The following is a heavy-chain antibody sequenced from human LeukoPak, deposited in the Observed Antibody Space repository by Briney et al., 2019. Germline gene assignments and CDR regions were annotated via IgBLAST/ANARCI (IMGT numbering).Heavy chain of an antibody. CDR1: GGSFSGDY. V-gene: IGHV4-34*01. J-gene: IGHJ5*02. Sequence: SETLSLTCAVYGGSFSGDYGSWIRQNPGKGLEWIGETNDRGSTTYNPSLKSRVTMTIDTSKKQASLRLSSMTVADTAVYYCVRGGAQQLETWGQGTLVTVSS. CDR2: TNDRGST. D-gene: IGHD6-13*01. CDR3: VRGGAQQLET.